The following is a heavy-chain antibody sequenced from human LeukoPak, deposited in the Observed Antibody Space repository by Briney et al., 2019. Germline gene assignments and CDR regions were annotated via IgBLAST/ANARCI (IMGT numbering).Heavy chain of an antibody. Sequence: ASVKVSCKASGGTFSSYAISWVRQAPGQGLEWMGIINPSGGSTSYAQKFQGRVTMTRDTSTSTVYMELSSLRSEDTAVYYCARTDSGYDSVDYWGQGTLVTVSS. CDR3: ARTDSGYDSVDY. D-gene: IGHD5-12*01. J-gene: IGHJ4*02. V-gene: IGHV1-46*01. CDR2: INPSGGST. CDR1: GGTFSSYA.